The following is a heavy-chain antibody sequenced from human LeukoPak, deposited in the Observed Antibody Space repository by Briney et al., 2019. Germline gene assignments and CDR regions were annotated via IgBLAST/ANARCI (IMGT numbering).Heavy chain of an antibody. V-gene: IGHV4-59*11. CDR1: GGSISGHY. J-gene: IGHJ4*02. D-gene: IGHD1-26*01. CDR3: ARALVGASINY. CDR2: IYSSGSP. Sequence: SETLSLTCTVSGGSISGHYWSWIRQPPGKGLEWIGYIYSSGSPNYNPSLKSRLTMPLHTSTNQFSLKLRSVTAADTAVYYCARALVGASINYWGQGTLVTVSS.